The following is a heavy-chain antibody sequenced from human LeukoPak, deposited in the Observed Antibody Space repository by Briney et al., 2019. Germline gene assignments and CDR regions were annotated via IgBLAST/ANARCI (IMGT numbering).Heavy chain of an antibody. CDR1: GFIFNDYY. D-gene: IGHD3-3*01. CDR3: AKVVGFWSGYPYYFDY. V-gene: IGHV3-11*01. Sequence: GGSLRLSCTASGFIFNDYYMSWIRQTPGKGLEWLSYISRTGNTIYYRDSVKGRFTISRDNSKNTLYLQMNSLRAEDTAVYYCAKVVGFWSGYPYYFDYWGQGTLVTVSS. J-gene: IGHJ4*02. CDR2: ISRTGNTI.